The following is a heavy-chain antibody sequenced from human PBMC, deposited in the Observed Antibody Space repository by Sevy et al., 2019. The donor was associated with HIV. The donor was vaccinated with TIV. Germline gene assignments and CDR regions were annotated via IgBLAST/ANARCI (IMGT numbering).Heavy chain of an antibody. CDR2: MNPNSGNT. CDR3: ARGRLMGVRGASGTIDYYYYYMDV. J-gene: IGHJ6*03. V-gene: IGHV1-8*01. Sequence: ASVKVSCKASGYTFTSYDIDWVRQATGQGLEWMGWMNPNSGNTGYAQKFQGRVTMTRNTSISTAYMELSSLRSEDTAVYYCARGRLMGVRGASGTIDYYYYYMDVWGKGTTVTVSS. CDR1: GYTFTSYD. D-gene: IGHD3-10*01.